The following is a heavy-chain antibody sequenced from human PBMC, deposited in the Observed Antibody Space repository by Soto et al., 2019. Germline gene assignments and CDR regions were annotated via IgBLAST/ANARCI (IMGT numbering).Heavy chain of an antibody. CDR1: GGSIRTYY. CDR3: ARANVAAAGTWYYGMDV. D-gene: IGHD6-13*01. V-gene: IGHV4-59*01. Sequence: ETLSLTCTVSGGSIRTYYWNWIRQPPGRGLEWIGYIYHSGSTNYNSSLKSRVTMSVDTSKSQFSLKLSSVTAADTAVYYCARANVAAAGTWYYGMDVWGQRTTDTVSS. J-gene: IGHJ6*02. CDR2: IYHSGST.